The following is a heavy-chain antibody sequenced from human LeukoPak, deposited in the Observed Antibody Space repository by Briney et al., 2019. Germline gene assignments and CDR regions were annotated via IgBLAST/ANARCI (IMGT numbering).Heavy chain of an antibody. CDR1: GFTFSTSA. V-gene: IGHV3-21*01. J-gene: IGHJ4*02. CDR2: IDYDSSHI. Sequence: PGGSLRLSCAASGFTFSTSAMNWVRQVPGKGLEWVSSIDYDSSHIYYAASVRGRLTISRDNARDSVYLQMDSLRVEDTAVYYCTRDPLSYLRVGHYDYWGQGTLVAVSS. CDR3: TRDPLSYLRVGHYDY. D-gene: IGHD1-26*01.